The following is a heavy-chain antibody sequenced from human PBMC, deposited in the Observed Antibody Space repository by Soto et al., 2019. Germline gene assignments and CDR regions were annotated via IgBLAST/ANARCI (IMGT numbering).Heavy chain of an antibody. CDR2: IYYSGST. J-gene: IGHJ6*03. D-gene: IGHD3-16*01. CDR1: GGSISSGSYY. V-gene: IGHV4-39*01. CDR3: ARHFPGGHWSYYYSYMYV. Sequence: SETLSLTCTVSGGSISSGSYYWGWIRQPPGKGMEWIGSIYYSGSTYYNPSLKSRVTISVDTSKNQFSLRLSSVTAADTAVYYFARHFPGGHWSYYYSYMYVWGKGTTVTVSS.